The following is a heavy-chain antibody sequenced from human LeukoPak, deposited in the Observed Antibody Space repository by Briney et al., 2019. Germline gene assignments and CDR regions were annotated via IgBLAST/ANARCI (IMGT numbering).Heavy chain of an antibody. CDR3: ARDSGSYRD. J-gene: IGHJ4*02. CDR1: GFTFSSYG. CDR2: ISYDGSNK. Sequence: GGSLRLSCAASGFTFSSYGMHWVRQAPGKGLEWVAVISYDGSNKYYADSVKGRFTISSDNSKNTLYLQMNSLRAEDTAVYYCARDSGSYRDWGQGTLVTVSS. D-gene: IGHD1-26*01. V-gene: IGHV3-30*03.